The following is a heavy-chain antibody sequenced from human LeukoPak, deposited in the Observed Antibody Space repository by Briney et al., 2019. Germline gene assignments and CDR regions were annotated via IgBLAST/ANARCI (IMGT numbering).Heavy chain of an antibody. CDR2: IYYSGST. V-gene: IGHV4-59*08. Sequence: SETLSLTCTVSGGSISSYYWSWIRQPPGKGLEWIGYIYYSGSTNYNPSLKSRVTISVDTSKNQFSLKLSSVTAADTAVYYCARLYSGTYTRLDPWGQGALVTVSS. CDR3: ARLYSGTYTRLDP. D-gene: IGHD1-26*01. J-gene: IGHJ5*02. CDR1: GGSISSYY.